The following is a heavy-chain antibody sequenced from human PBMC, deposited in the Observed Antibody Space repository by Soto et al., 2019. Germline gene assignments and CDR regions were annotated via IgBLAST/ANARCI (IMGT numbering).Heavy chain of an antibody. V-gene: IGHV3-15*01. D-gene: IGHD2-2*01. J-gene: IGHJ4*02. CDR2: IKSKTDGGTT. CDR3: TTDPNIVVVPAAIGIGY. CDR1: GFTFSNAW. Sequence: PGGSLRLSCAASGFTFSNAWMSWVRQAPGKGLEWVGRIKSKTDGGTTDYAAPVKGRFTISRDDSKNTLYLQMNSLKTEDTAVYYCTTDPNIVVVPAAIGIGYWGQGTLVTVSS.